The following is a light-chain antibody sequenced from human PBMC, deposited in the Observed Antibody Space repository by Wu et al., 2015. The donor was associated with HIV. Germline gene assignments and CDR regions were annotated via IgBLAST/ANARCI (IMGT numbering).Light chain of an antibody. Sequence: IVMTQSPATLSLSPGERATLSCRASQSVSSNLAWYQQKPGQAPRLLIYDASNRATGIPARFSGSGSGTDFTLTISSLEPEDFAVYYCQQRRYWPLYTFGQGTKLEIK. CDR3: QQRRYWPLYT. J-gene: IGKJ2*01. CDR1: QSVSSN. V-gene: IGKV3-11*01. CDR2: DAS.